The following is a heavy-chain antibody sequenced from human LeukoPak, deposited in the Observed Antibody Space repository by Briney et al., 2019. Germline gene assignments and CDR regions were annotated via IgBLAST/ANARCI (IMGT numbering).Heavy chain of an antibody. V-gene: IGHV4-61*02. Sequence: SETLSLTCTVSGGSISSGSYYWSWIRQPAGKGLEWIGRIYTSGSTNYNPSLKSRVTISVDTSKNQFSLKLSSVTAADTAVYYCARADDSSGYYYYYYYYGMDVWGQGTTVTVSS. CDR1: GGSISSGSYY. D-gene: IGHD3-22*01. CDR3: ARADDSSGYYYYYYYYGMDV. J-gene: IGHJ6*02. CDR2: IYTSGST.